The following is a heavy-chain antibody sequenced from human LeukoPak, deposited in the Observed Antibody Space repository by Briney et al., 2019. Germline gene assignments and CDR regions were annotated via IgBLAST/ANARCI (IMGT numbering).Heavy chain of an antibody. D-gene: IGHD2-21*02. CDR1: GFTFTNYV. Sequence: GGSLRLSCAASGFTFTNYVMNWVRQAPGKGLEWVSSITGTADKTYDADSVKGRFTISRDNSKNTLYLQMNSLRGEDTAVYYCAKRSGVVTANVIPFYFDYWGQGALVTVSS. V-gene: IGHV3-23*01. CDR3: AKRSGVVTANVIPFYFDY. J-gene: IGHJ4*02. CDR2: ITGTADKT.